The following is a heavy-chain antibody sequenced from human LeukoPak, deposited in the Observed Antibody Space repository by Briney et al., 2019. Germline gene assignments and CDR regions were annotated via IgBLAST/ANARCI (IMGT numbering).Heavy chain of an antibody. CDR1: GGSISSYY. J-gene: IGHJ3*02. CDR2: IYYSGST. Sequence: SETLSLTCTVSGGSISSYYWSWIRQPPGKGLEWIGSIYYSGSTYYNPSLKSRVTISVDTSKNQFSLKLSSVTAADTAVYYCARIGYCSSTSCLAPDAFDIWGQGTMVTVSS. D-gene: IGHD2-2*01. V-gene: IGHV4-59*05. CDR3: ARIGYCSSTSCLAPDAFDI.